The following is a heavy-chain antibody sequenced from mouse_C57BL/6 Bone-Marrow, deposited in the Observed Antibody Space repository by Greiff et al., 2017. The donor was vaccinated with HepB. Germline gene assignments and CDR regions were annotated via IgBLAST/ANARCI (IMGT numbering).Heavy chain of an antibody. CDR2: ISSGGSYT. CDR1: GFTFSSYG. CDR3: ARHPMMAPFAY. D-gene: IGHD2-3*01. Sequence: EVQGVESGGDLVKPGGSLKLSCAASGFTFSSYGMSWVRQTPDKRLEWVATISSGGSYTSYPDSVKGRFTISRDNAKNTLYLQMSSLKSEDTAMYYCARHPMMAPFAYWGQGTLVTVSA. J-gene: IGHJ3*01. V-gene: IGHV5-6*01.